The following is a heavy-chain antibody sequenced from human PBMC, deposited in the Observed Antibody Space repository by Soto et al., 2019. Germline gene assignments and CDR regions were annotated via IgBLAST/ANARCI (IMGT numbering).Heavy chain of an antibody. D-gene: IGHD3-3*01. V-gene: IGHV4-59*01. CDR3: ARIQPGGYDFWSCYLDY. CDR1: GGSISSYY. J-gene: IGHJ4*02. Sequence: SETLSLTCTVSGGSISSYYWSWIRQPPGKGLEWIGYIYYSGSTNYNPSLKSRVTISVDTSKNQFSLKLSSVTAADTAVYYCARIQPGGYDFWSCYLDYWGQGTLVT. CDR2: IYYSGST.